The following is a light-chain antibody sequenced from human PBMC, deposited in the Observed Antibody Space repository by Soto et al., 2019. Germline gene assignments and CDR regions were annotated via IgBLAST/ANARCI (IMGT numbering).Light chain of an antibody. J-gene: IGLJ2*01. Sequence: QSVLTQPPSASGTPGQRVTISCSGSSSNIGSNYVYWYQQLPATAPKLLIYRNNQRPSGVPDRFSGSKSGTSASLAISGLRSEDEADYYCAAWDDSLSGHVVFGGGTKVTVL. CDR2: RNN. CDR3: AAWDDSLSGHVV. V-gene: IGLV1-47*01. CDR1: SSNIGSNY.